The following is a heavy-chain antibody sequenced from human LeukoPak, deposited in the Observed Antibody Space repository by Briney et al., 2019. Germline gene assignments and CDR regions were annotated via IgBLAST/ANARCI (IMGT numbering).Heavy chain of an antibody. CDR1: GGSISSYY. CDR2: IYYSGST. J-gene: IGHJ6*03. V-gene: IGHV4-59*01. Sequence: SSETLSLTCTVSGGSISSYYWSWIRQPPGKGLEWIGYIYYSGSTNYNPSLKSRVTISVDTSKNQFSLKLSSVTAADTAVYYCAREGENYYYYYMDVWGKGTTVTVSS. CDR3: AREGENYYYYYMDV.